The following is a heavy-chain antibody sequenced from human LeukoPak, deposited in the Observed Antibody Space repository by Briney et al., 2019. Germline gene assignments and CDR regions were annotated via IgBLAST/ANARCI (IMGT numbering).Heavy chain of an antibody. D-gene: IGHD2-2*01. Sequence: AAVQISSKASGYTFTSYCISWGRPAPGQGVEWMGWINAYNGNTNYSQKLQGRVTMTTDTSTSTAYMELRSLRSDDTAVYYCGRTPARYCSSTSCRILDYWGQGTLVTVSS. V-gene: IGHV1-18*01. J-gene: IGHJ4*02. CDR1: GYTFTSYC. CDR3: GRTPARYCSSTSCRILDY. CDR2: INAYNGNT.